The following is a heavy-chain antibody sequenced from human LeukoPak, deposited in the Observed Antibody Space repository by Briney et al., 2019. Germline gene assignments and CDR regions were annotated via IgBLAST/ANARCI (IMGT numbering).Heavy chain of an antibody. CDR2: ISSNGGST. CDR1: GFTFSSYA. J-gene: IGHJ4*02. D-gene: IGHD2-15*01. CDR3: ARRYCSGGSCDLDY. V-gene: IGHV3-64*01. Sequence: QPGGSLRLSCAASGFTFSSYAMHWVRQAPGKGLEYVSAISSNGGSTYYANSVKGRFTISRDNSKNTLYLQMGSLRAEDMAVYYCARRYCSGGSCDLDYWGQGTLVTVSS.